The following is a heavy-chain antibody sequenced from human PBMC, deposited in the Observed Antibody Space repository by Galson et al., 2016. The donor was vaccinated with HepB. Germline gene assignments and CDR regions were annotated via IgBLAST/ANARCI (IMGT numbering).Heavy chain of an antibody. CDR1: GESLTHYY. J-gene: IGHJ4*02. Sequence: ETLSLTCGVSGESLTHYYWTWIRQPPGKRQEWIGDINHNGGTNYNPSLGSRVSISIDMSKNQFSLRLDAVTAADTGVYYCGRGRRSHGSGVYLYWGQGSLVTV. V-gene: IGHV4-34*01. D-gene: IGHD3-10*01. CDR3: GRGRRSHGSGVYLY. CDR2: INHNGGT.